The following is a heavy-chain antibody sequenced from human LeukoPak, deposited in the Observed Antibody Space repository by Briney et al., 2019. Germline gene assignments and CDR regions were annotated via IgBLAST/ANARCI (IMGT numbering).Heavy chain of an antibody. Sequence: SVKVSCKASGDTFSSYAISWVRQAPGQGLEWMGGIIPIFGTANYAQKFQGRVTITADESTSTAYMELSSLRSEDTAVYYCAGTAQIYYYYYMDVWGKGTTVTISS. CDR2: IIPIFGTA. D-gene: IGHD1-1*01. V-gene: IGHV1-69*13. CDR3: AGTAQIYYYYYMDV. CDR1: GDTFSSYA. J-gene: IGHJ6*03.